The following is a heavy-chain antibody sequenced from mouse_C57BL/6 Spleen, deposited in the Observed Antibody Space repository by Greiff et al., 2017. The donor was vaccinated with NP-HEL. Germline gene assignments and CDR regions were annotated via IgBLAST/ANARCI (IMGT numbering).Heavy chain of an antibody. CDR2: INPNNGGT. Sequence: EVQLQQSGPELVKPGASVKISCKASGYTFTDYYMNWVKQSHGKSLEWIGDINPNNGGTSYNQKFKGKATLTVDKSSSTAYMELRSLTSEDSAVYYCAGIITTVVDAMDYWGQGTSVTVSS. D-gene: IGHD1-1*01. CDR1: GYTFTDYY. CDR3: AGIITTVVDAMDY. V-gene: IGHV1-26*01. J-gene: IGHJ4*01.